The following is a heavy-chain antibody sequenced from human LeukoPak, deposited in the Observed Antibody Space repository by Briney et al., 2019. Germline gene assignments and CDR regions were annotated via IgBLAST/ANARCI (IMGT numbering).Heavy chain of an antibody. CDR3: ARASRYCSSTSCWYWFDP. V-gene: IGHV3-30*04. CDR2: ISYDGSNK. D-gene: IGHD2-2*01. CDR1: GFTFSSYA. J-gene: IGHJ5*02. Sequence: GRSLRLSCAASGFTFSSYAMHWVRQAPGKGLEWVAVISYDGSNKYYADSVKGRFTISRDNSKNTLYLQMNSLRAEDTAVYYCARASRYCSSTSCWYWFDPWGQGTLVTASS.